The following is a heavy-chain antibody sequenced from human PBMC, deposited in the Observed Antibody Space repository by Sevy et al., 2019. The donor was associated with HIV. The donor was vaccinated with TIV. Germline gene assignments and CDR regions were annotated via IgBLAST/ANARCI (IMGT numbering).Heavy chain of an antibody. CDR3: AKDQGGYNYAPGY. J-gene: IGHJ4*02. CDR1: GLAFSTYG. V-gene: IGHV3-30*18. D-gene: IGHD5-18*01. Sequence: GESLKISCAASGLAFSTYGMHWVRQAPGKGLEWVAVISYDGNIQYYADSVKGRFTVSRDNSKNTLYLQMNSLRAEDSAVYYRAKDQGGYNYAPGYWGQGTLVTVSS. CDR2: ISYDGNIQ.